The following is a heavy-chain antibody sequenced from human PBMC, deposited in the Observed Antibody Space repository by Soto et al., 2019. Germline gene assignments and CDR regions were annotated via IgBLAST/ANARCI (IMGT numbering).Heavy chain of an antibody. D-gene: IGHD2-21*01. CDR2: IDPSDSYT. Sequence: PGESLKISCKGSGYSFTSYWISWVRQMPGKGLEWMGRIDPSDSYTNYSPSFQGHVTISADKSISTAYLQWSSLKASDTAMYYCARHPLGISGSKNPNSYSGMDVWGKGTTVTVSP. CDR3: ARHPLGISGSKNPNSYSGMDV. J-gene: IGHJ6*04. CDR1: GYSFTSYW. V-gene: IGHV5-10-1*01.